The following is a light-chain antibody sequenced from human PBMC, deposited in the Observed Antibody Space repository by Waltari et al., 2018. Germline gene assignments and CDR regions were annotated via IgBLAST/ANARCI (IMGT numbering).Light chain of an antibody. Sequence: EIVLTQSPGTLSLSPGERATLSCRASQTVRTTYLSWYQQKPGQAPTLLIYDTSSRATGIPDRFSGSGSGTYFSLTISSLEPEDFAVYYCQQYDISPLTFGGGTKVETK. J-gene: IGKJ4*01. V-gene: IGKV3-20*01. CDR2: DTS. CDR3: QQYDISPLT. CDR1: QTVRTTY.